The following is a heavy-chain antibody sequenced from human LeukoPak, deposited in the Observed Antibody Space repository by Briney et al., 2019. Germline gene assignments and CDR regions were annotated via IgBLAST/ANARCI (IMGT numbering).Heavy chain of an antibody. D-gene: IGHD6-19*01. CDR3: AREGSGWYGTTDPYFDY. CDR1: GFTFSSYW. J-gene: IGHJ4*02. V-gene: IGHV3-7*01. Sequence: GGSLRLSCAASGFTFSSYWMSWVRQAPGKGLEWVANIKQDGSEKYYVDSVKGRFTISRDNAKNSLYLQMNSLRAEDTAVYYCAREGSGWYGTTDPYFDYWGQGTLVTVSS. CDR2: IKQDGSEK.